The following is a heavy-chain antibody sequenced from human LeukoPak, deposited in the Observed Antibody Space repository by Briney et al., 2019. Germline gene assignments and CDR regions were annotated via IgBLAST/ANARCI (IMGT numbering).Heavy chain of an antibody. CDR3: ARGGSGTWFVDY. CDR1: GGSISSSNW. CDR2: IYYTGNT. Sequence: PSGTLSLTCAVSGGSISSSNWWSWIRQPPGKGLEWIGYIYYTGNTNYNPSLKSRVTISVDTSKNQFSLKLSSVTAADTAVYYCARGGSGTWFVDYWGQGTLVTVSS. V-gene: IGHV4-4*02. J-gene: IGHJ4*02. D-gene: IGHD6-25*01.